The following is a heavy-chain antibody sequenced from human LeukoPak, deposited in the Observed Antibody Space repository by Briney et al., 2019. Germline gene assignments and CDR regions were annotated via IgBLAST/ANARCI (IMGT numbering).Heavy chain of an antibody. Sequence: SGGSLRLSCAASEFTVGSNYMSWVRQAPGKGLEWVSVIYSAGTTCYADSVKGRFTISRDNSKNTLYLQMNSLRAEDTAVYYCAKVSFWSGYYIDYWGQGTLVTVSS. D-gene: IGHD3-3*01. CDR1: EFTVGSNY. CDR3: AKVSFWSGYYIDY. J-gene: IGHJ4*02. CDR2: IYSAGTT. V-gene: IGHV3-53*01.